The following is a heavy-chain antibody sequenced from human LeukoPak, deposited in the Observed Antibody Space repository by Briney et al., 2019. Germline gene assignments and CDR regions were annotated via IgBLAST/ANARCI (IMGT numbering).Heavy chain of an antibody. Sequence: GESLKISCKGSGYSFTSYWIGWVRQMPGKGLEWMGIIYPGDSDTRYSPSFQGQVTISADKSISTAYLQWSSLKASDTAMYYCAATYDSSGYHLFFGYWGQGTLVTVSS. J-gene: IGHJ4*02. CDR2: IYPGDSDT. D-gene: IGHD3-22*01. CDR3: AATYDSSGYHLFFGY. V-gene: IGHV5-51*01. CDR1: GYSFTSYW.